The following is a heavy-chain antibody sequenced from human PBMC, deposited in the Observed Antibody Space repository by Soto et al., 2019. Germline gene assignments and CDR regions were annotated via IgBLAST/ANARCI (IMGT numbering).Heavy chain of an antibody. CDR2: IYYSGST. CDR3: ARGGEGVRGVINY. CDR1: GGSISSGDYY. Sequence: QVQLQESGPGLVKPSQTLSLTCTVSGGSISSGDYYWSWIRQPPGKGLEWIGYIYYSGSTYSNPYHRSRVTISVDTSKNQFSRRLSSVTAADTAVYYCARGGEGVRGVINYWGQGTLVTVSS. V-gene: IGHV4-30-4*01. D-gene: IGHD3-10*01. J-gene: IGHJ4*02.